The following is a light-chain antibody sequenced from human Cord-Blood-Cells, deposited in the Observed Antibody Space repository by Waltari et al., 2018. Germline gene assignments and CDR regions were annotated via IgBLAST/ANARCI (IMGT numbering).Light chain of an antibody. CDR2: GAS. J-gene: IGKJ5*01. V-gene: IGKV3-20*01. CDR3: QQYGSSPT. Sequence: VLTQSPGALSLSPGESATLSCRASQSVSSSYLDWYQQQPGQAPRLLIYGASSRATGIPDRFSGSGSGTDVTLTISRLEPEDFALYYCQQYGSSPTFGQGTRLEIK. CDR1: QSVSSSY.